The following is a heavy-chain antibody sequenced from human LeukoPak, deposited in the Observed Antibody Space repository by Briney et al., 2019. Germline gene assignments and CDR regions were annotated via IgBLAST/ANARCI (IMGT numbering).Heavy chain of an antibody. CDR2: IIPILGIA. CDR1: EDTFDSYA. Sequence: ASVKVSCKASEDTFDSYAISCVRQAPGQGLEWMGRIIPILGIANYAQKFQGRVTITADKSTSTAYMELSSLRSEDTAMYYCARGYYYDSSGYYTWGQGTLVTVSS. D-gene: IGHD3-22*01. CDR3: ARGYYYDSSGYYT. V-gene: IGHV1-69*04. J-gene: IGHJ5*02.